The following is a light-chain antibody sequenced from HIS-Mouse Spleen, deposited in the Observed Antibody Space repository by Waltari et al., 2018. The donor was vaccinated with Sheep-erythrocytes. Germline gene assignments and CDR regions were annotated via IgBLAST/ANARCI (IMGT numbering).Light chain of an antibody. CDR1: SSDVGSYNL. J-gene: IGLJ3*02. V-gene: IGLV2-23*01. Sequence: PGQSITISCTGTSSDVGSYNLVSWYQQHPGKAPKLLIYEGSKRPSGVSNLFSGSKSGNTASLTISGLQAEDEADYYCCSYAGSSTPWVFGGGTKLTVL. CDR3: CSYAGSSTPWV. CDR2: EGS.